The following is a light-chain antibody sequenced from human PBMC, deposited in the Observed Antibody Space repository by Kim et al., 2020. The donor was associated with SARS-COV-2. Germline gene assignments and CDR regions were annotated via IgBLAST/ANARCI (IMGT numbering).Light chain of an antibody. Sequence: DIQMSQSPSTLSASVGDKVTITCRASQTISTWLAWYQQKPGKAPKVLIYRGSNLESGVPSRFSGSVSGTEFTLTISSLQPDDFATYYCQQYSSYLPRTFGQGTKVEI. V-gene: IGKV1-5*03. CDR2: RGS. CDR1: QTISTW. J-gene: IGKJ1*01. CDR3: QQYSSYLPRT.